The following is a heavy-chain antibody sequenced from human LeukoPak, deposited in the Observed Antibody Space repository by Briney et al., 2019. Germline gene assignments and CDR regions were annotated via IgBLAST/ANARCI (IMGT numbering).Heavy chain of an antibody. J-gene: IGHJ4*02. Sequence: TGESLKISCKGSGYSFTSYWIGWVRQMPGKGLEWMGIIYPGDSDTRYSPFFQGQVTFSVDTSISTAYLHWGGLKASDTAMYYCARFALTSSLDYWGQGTLVTVPS. D-gene: IGHD6-13*01. CDR1: GYSFTSYW. CDR3: ARFALTSSLDY. CDR2: IYPGDSDT. V-gene: IGHV5-51*01.